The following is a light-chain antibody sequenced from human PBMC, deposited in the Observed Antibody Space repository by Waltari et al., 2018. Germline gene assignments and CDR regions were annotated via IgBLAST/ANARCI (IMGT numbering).Light chain of an antibody. V-gene: IGLV2-8*01. CDR2: EVT. Sequence: QSALTQPPSASGSPGQSVTISCTGTSGDVGTYDYVPWYQQYPGKPPRVLIYEVTKRPSGVPGRFSGSKSGNTASLTVSGLQAEDEASYYCGSYADSSTFLFGGGTKLTVL. J-gene: IGLJ2*01. CDR1: SGDVGTYDY. CDR3: GSYADSSTFL.